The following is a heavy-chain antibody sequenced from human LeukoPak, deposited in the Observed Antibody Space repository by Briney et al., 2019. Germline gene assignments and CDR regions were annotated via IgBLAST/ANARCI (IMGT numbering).Heavy chain of an antibody. Sequence: ASVTVSCKASGYTFTSYAMHWVRQAPGQRLEWMGWINAGNGNTKYSQKFQGRVTITRDTSASTAYMELSSLRSEDTAVYYCAGDRGGYSYGYYFDYWGQGTLVTVSS. CDR1: GYTFTSYA. J-gene: IGHJ4*02. V-gene: IGHV1-3*01. CDR3: AGDRGGYSYGYYFDY. D-gene: IGHD5-18*01. CDR2: INAGNGNT.